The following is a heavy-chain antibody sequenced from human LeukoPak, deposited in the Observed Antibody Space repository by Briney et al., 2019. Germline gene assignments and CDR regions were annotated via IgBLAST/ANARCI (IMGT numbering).Heavy chain of an antibody. V-gene: IGHV4-34*01. CDR3: ARQSVGVTPVADY. CDR2: INHSGST. D-gene: IGHD1-26*01. CDR1: GGSISSYY. Sequence: PSETLSLTCTFSGGSISSYYWSWIRQPAGKGLEWIGEINHSGSTNYNPSLKSRVTISVDTSKNQFSLKLSSVTAADTAVYYCARQSVGVTPVADYWGQGTLVTVSS. J-gene: IGHJ4*02.